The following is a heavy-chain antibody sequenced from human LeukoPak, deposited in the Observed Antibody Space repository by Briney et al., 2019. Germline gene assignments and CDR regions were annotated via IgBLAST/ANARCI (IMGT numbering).Heavy chain of an antibody. V-gene: IGHV3-23*01. CDR3: AKDAPTVLILFDY. Sequence: PGGSLRLSCAASGFTFSNYAMSWVRQAPGKGLEWVSVISGSGVITYYADSVKGRLTISRDNSKNTLYLQMNSLRAEDTAVYYCAKDAPTVLILFDYWGQGTLVTVSS. CDR1: GFTFSNYA. CDR2: ISGSGVIT. D-gene: IGHD4-23*01. J-gene: IGHJ4*02.